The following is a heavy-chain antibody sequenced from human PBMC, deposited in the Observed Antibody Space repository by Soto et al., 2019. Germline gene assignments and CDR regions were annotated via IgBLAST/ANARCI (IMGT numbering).Heavy chain of an antibody. CDR3: AKDQSPLTGDAFDI. Sequence: GESLQISCAASGFTFSSYAMSWVRQAPGKGLEWVSAISGSGGSTYYADSVKGRFTISRDNSKNTLYLQMNSLRAEDTAVYYCAKDQSPLTGDAFDIWGQGTMVTVSS. CDR1: GFTFSSYA. V-gene: IGHV3-23*01. CDR2: ISGSGGST. J-gene: IGHJ3*02.